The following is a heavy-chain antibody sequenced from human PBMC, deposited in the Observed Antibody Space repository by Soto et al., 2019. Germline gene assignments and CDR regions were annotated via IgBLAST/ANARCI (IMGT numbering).Heavy chain of an antibody. V-gene: IGHV1-69*06. CDR1: GGTFSSYA. Sequence: SVKVSCKASGGTFSSYAISWVRQAPGQGLEWMGGIIPIFGTANYAQKFQGRVTITADKSTSTAYMELSSLRSEDTAVYYCARGSGGYSGYDYFWFDPWGQGTLVTVSS. J-gene: IGHJ5*02. CDR2: IIPIFGTA. CDR3: ARGSGGYSGYDYFWFDP. D-gene: IGHD5-12*01.